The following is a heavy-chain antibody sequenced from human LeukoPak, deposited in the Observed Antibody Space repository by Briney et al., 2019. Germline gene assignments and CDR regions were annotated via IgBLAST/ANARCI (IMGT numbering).Heavy chain of an antibody. Sequence: GGSLRLSCAASGFTFSSYWMQWVRQAPGKGLVWVSRISKEGSVTTYADSVKGRFTISRDNARNTLYLQMNSLRAEDTAVYYCARDRSTVTGHCTGDNCYAELGRGQGTQVIVSS. CDR1: GFTFSSYW. D-gene: IGHD2-15*01. CDR3: ARDRSTVTGHCTGDNCYAELG. V-gene: IGHV3-74*03. CDR2: ISKEGSVT. J-gene: IGHJ4*02.